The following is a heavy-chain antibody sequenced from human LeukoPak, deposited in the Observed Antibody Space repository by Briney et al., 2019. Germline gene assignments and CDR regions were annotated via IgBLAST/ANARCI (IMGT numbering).Heavy chain of an antibody. V-gene: IGHV1-69*06. J-gene: IGHJ2*01. CDR3: ARAGPVVTPRNWYLDL. CDR2: IIPIFGAT. Sequence: ASVKVSCKASGGTFSNYAISWVRQAPGQGLEWLGGIIPIFGATNYAQKLRGGVTIIADKSTTTAYMELTSLRSEDTAVYYCARAGPVVTPRNWYLDLWGRGTLVTVSS. D-gene: IGHD4-23*01. CDR1: GGTFSNYA.